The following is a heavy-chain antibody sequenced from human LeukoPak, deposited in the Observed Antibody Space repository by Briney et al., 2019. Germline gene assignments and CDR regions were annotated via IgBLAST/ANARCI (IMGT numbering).Heavy chain of an antibody. Sequence: SETLSLTCTVSGASISIGSFYWTWIRQPAGTGLEWIGRIYTSGSTDYSPSLKSRVTISVDTSKNQFSLKLSSVTAADTAVYYCAREGDSGYCSGGSCYGWRNLDYWGQGTLVTVSS. CDR3: AREGDSGYCSGGSCYGWRNLDY. D-gene: IGHD2-15*01. J-gene: IGHJ4*02. CDR1: GASISIGSFY. CDR2: IYTSGST. V-gene: IGHV4-61*02.